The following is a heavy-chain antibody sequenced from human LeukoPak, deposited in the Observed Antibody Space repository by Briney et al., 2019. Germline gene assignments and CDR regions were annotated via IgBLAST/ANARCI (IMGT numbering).Heavy chain of an antibody. CDR3: ARDIELST. CDR2: ISFSGDNT. CDR1: GFTFRDSA. D-gene: IGHD3-16*02. V-gene: IGHV3-23*01. Sequence: GGSLTLSCAASGFTFRDSAMSWVRQAPGKGLEWVSLISFSGDNTYYTDFVKGRFTISRDNSKDPLYLQMNSLRAEDTAIYYCARDIELSTWGLGTMVSVSS. J-gene: IGHJ3*01.